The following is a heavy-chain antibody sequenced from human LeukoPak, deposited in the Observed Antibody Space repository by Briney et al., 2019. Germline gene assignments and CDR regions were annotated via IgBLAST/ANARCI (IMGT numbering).Heavy chain of an antibody. J-gene: IGHJ4*02. Sequence: PSETLSLTCTVSGGSISSYYWSWIRQPAGKGLEWIGRIYTSGSTNYNPSLKSRVTISVDTSKNQFSLKLSSVTAADTAVYYCASRYCSGGSCYSDYWGQGTLVTVSS. CDR2: IYTSGST. CDR3: ASRYCSGGSCYSDY. V-gene: IGHV4-4*07. D-gene: IGHD2-15*01. CDR1: GGSISSYY.